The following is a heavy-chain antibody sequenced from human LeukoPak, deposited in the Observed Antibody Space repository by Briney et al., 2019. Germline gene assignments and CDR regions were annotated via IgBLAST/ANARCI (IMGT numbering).Heavy chain of an antibody. D-gene: IGHD5-12*01. CDR1: GYTFTSYA. CDR3: ARDLPIRVATISFNYYYYGMDV. J-gene: IGHJ6*02. V-gene: IGHV1-18*01. CDR2: ISAYNGNT. Sequence: ASVKVSCKASGYTFTSYAISWVRQAPGQGLEWMGWISAYNGNTNYAQKLQGRVTMTTDTSTSTAYMELRSLRSDDTAVYYCARDLPIRVATISFNYYYYGMDVWGQGTTVTVSS.